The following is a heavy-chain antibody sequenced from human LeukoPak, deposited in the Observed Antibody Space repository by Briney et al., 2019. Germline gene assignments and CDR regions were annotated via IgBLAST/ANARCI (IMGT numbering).Heavy chain of an antibody. Sequence: LXXXXXASGXTFSSXXXXWGXXXXXXXLEXVXAISGSGGSTYYADSVKGRFTISRDNSKNTLYLQMNSLRAEDTAVYYCAKSPGYSYGLTTFDYWGQGTLVTVSS. V-gene: IGHV3-23*01. CDR3: AKSPGYSYGLTTFDY. CDR2: ISGSGGST. J-gene: IGHJ4*02. CDR1: GXTFSSXX. D-gene: IGHD5-18*01.